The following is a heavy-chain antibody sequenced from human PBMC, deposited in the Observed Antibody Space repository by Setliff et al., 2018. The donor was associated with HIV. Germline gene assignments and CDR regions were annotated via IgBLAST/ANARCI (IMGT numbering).Heavy chain of an antibody. CDR3: AKDKGQKYADY. D-gene: IGHD3-10*01. J-gene: IGHJ4*02. CDR2: ISRGASTI. Sequence: GGSLRLSCVVSGFDFASFLIHWVRQAPGKGLEWVASISRGASTIYYADSVKGRFTISRDNAKNSLYLQMNSLRAEDTAVYYCAKDKGQKYADYWGQGTVVTVSS. V-gene: IGHV3-21*04. CDR1: GFDFASFL.